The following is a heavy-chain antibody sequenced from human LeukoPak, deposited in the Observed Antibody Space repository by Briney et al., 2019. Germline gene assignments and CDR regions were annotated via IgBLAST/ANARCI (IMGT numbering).Heavy chain of an antibody. J-gene: IGHJ3*02. Sequence: PGGSLRLSCTASGFTFSSYWMHWVRQAPGKGLVWVSSIKSDGSDTRYVDTVKGRFTISRDDGKNSLYLQMNSLRAGDTAVYYCAREGVGGGDGFDIWGQGTKDTVSS. CDR1: GFTFSSYW. CDR2: IKSDGSDT. CDR3: AREGVGGGDGFDI. D-gene: IGHD2-21*01. V-gene: IGHV3-74*01.